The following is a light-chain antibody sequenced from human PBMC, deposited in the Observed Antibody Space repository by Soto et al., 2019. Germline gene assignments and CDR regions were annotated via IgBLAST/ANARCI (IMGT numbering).Light chain of an antibody. Sequence: DIHLTQSPSTLSASVGDRVTITCRASQSISRWLAGYQQKPGKAPKLLIYTTSSLESGVPSRFSGSGSGTEFTLTISSLQPDDFATYYCQHYTDYSWTFGQGTKVEIK. CDR3: QHYTDYSWT. CDR2: TTS. J-gene: IGKJ1*01. CDR1: QSISRW. V-gene: IGKV1-5*03.